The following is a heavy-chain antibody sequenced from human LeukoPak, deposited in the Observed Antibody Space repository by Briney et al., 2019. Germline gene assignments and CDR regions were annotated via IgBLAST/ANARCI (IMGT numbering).Heavy chain of an antibody. CDR3: ARDHKPVVTAILSLDFYYYNGMDV. CDR1: GGSISSGGYY. V-gene: IGHV4-30-4*01. J-gene: IGHJ6*02. D-gene: IGHD2-21*02. CDR2: IYYSGST. Sequence: SETLSLTCTVSGGSISSGGYYWSWIRQPPGKGLEWIGYIYYSGSTHYNPSLKSRVTISVDTSKNQFSLKLSSVTAADTAVYYCARDHKPVVTAILSLDFYYYNGMDVWGQGTTVTVSS.